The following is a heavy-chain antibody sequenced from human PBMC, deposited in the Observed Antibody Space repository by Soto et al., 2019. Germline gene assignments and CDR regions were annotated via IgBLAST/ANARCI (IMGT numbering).Heavy chain of an antibody. Sequence: SETLSLTCTVSGDSISTYYWSWIRQPPGKGLEWIAYIYYTGNTYYNPSLKSRVTISMDTSKNQFSLKLSSVTAADTAVYYCARYYYDSSGYYYGWFDPWGQGTLVTVSS. D-gene: IGHD3-22*01. CDR3: ARYYYDSSGYYYGWFDP. V-gene: IGHV4-59*01. J-gene: IGHJ5*02. CDR2: IYYTGNT. CDR1: GDSISTYY.